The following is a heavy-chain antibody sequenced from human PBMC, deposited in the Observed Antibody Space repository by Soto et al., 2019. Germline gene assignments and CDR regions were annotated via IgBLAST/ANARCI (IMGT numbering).Heavy chain of an antibody. J-gene: IGHJ4*02. V-gene: IGHV3-23*01. Sequence: GGSLRLSCAASGFTFSSYAMSWVRQAPGKGLEWVSAISGSGGSTYYADSVKGRFAISRDNSKNTLYLQMNSLRAEDTAVYYCAPLRYSSGWYHDYWGQGTLVTVSS. CDR3: APLRYSSGWYHDY. D-gene: IGHD6-19*01. CDR1: GFTFSSYA. CDR2: ISGSGGST.